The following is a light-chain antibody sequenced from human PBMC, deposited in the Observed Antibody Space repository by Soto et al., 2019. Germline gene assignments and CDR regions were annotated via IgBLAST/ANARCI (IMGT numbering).Light chain of an antibody. CDR2: EVN. CDR3: SSYAGSNNLL. V-gene: IGLV2-8*01. CDR1: NSDIGNYNF. J-gene: IGLJ2*01. Sequence: QSALTQPPSAAGSPGQSVAISCTGTNSDIGNYNFVSWYQQHPGKAPKLMIYEVNKRPSGVPDRVSGSKSGNTASLTVSGLQPEDEADYYCSSYAGSNNLLFGGGTKLTVL.